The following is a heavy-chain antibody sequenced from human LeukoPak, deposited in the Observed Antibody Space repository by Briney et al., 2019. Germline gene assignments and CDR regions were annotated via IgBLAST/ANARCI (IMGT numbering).Heavy chain of an antibody. D-gene: IGHD3-10*01. CDR1: GYTFTDSC. Sequence: GASVKVSCKPSGYTFTDSCIHWVRQAPGVGLQWMGWISPNNGDTKYAEDFQDRVTMTRDTSISTAYMELTGLTPDDTAVYYCVRSPIGASAYWGRGTLVTVSS. V-gene: IGHV1-2*02. J-gene: IGHJ4*02. CDR2: ISPNNGDT. CDR3: VRSPIGASAY.